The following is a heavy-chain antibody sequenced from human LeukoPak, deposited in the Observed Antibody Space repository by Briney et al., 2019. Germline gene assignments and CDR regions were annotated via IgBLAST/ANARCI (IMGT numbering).Heavy chain of an antibody. CDR3: ARGTSTVTLPDY. Sequence: SQTLSLTCAISGDSVSSNSAAWNWIRQSPSRGLEWPGMTYYRSKWYNDYAISVKSRITINPDTSRNQFSLQLNSVTPEDTAVYYCARGTSTVTLPDYWGQGTLVTVSS. J-gene: IGHJ4*02. D-gene: IGHD4-17*01. CDR2: TYYRSKWYN. V-gene: IGHV6-1*01. CDR1: GDSVSSNSAA.